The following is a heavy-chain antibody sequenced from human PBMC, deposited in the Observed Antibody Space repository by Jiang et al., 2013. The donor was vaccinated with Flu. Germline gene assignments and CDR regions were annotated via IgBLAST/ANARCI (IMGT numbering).Heavy chain of an antibody. V-gene: IGHV3-64*01. D-gene: IGHD3-10*01. CDR2: ISSNGGST. CDR1: GFTFSSYA. CDR3: ARSRVLLWFGELLGDAFDI. J-gene: IGHJ3*02. Sequence: VQLLESGGGLVQPGGSLRLSCAAPGFTFSSYAMHWVRQAPGKGLEYVSAISSNGGSTYYANSVKGRFTISRDNSKNTLYLQMGSLRAEDMAVYYCARSRVLLWFGELLGDAFDIWGQGTMVTVSS.